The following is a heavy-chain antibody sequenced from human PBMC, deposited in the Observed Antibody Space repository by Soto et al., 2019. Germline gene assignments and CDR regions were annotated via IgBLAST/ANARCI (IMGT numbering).Heavy chain of an antibody. CDR1: GFTFSSYG. D-gene: IGHD3-16*01. CDR3: ARDSFRGSPRGGWFDP. CDR2: IWYDGSNK. J-gene: IGHJ5*02. V-gene: IGHV3-33*01. Sequence: GGSLRLSCAASGFTFSSYGMHWVRQAPGKGLEWVAVIWYDGSNKYYADSVKGRFTISRDNSKNTLYLQMNSLRAEDTAVYYCARDSFRGSPRGGWFDPWGQGTLVTVSS.